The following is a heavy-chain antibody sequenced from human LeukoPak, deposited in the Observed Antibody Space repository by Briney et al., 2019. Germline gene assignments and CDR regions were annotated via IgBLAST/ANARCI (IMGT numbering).Heavy chain of an antibody. D-gene: IGHD3-3*01. CDR2: IKQDGSEK. V-gene: IGHV3-7*01. Sequence: GGSLRLSCAASGLTFTTYWMSWVRQAPGKGLEWVANIKQDGSEKYHVDSVKGRFTISRDNAKKSLYLQMNSLRAEDTAVYYCASSGIFDDFWSGYYGFDYWGQGTLVTVSS. J-gene: IGHJ4*02. CDR1: GLTFTTYW. CDR3: ASSGIFDDFWSGYYGFDY.